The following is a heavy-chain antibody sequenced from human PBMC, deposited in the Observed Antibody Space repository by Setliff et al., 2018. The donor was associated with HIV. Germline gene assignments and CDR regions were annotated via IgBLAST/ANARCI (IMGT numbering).Heavy chain of an antibody. CDR3: AKEKTFQDTSGWPYSYHYYGMDV. V-gene: IGHV1-69*05. D-gene: IGHD6-19*01. Sequence: ASVKVSCKASGGTFSSYAISWVRQAPGQGLEWMGGIIPIFGTANYAQKFQGRVTITTDESTSTAYMELSSLRSEDTAVYYCAKEKTFQDTSGWPYSYHYYGMDVWGQGTTVTVSS. J-gene: IGHJ6*02. CDR1: GGTFSSYA. CDR2: IIPIFGTA.